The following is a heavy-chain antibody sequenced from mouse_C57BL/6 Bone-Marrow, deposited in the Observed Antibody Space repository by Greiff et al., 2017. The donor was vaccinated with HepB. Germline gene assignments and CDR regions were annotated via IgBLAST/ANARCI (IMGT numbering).Heavy chain of an antibody. CDR3: ARCLYDHDGRFAY. CDR1: GYTFTSYW. V-gene: IGHV1-72*01. CDR2: IDPNSGGT. Sequence: QVQLKQPGAELVKPGASVKLSCKASGYTFTSYWMHWVKQRPGRGLEWIGRIDPNSGGTKYNEKFKSKATLTVDKPSSTAYMQLSSLTSEDSAVYYCARCLYDHDGRFAYWGQGTLVTVSA. D-gene: IGHD2-4*01. J-gene: IGHJ3*01.